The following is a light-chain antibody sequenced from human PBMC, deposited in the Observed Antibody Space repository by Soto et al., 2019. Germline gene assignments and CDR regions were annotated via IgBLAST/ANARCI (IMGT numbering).Light chain of an antibody. Sequence: EIVITHSPSTVCVSXGERATLSXXXSQSVSSNLAWYQQKPGQAPRLLIYGASTRATGIPARFSGSGSGTEFTLTISSLQSEDFAVYYCQQYNNWPLITFGQGTRLEIK. CDR3: QQYNNWPLIT. CDR1: QSVSSN. V-gene: IGKV3-15*01. CDR2: GAS. J-gene: IGKJ5*01.